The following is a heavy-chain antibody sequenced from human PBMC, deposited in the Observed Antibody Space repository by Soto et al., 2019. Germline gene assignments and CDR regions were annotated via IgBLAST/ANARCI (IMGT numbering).Heavy chain of an antibody. CDR3: ARALTLEGWYDF. CDR1: GYTFTGYY. CDR2: INPNSGGT. Sequence: ASVKVSCKASGYTFTGYYMHWVRQAPGQGLEWMGWINPNSGGTNYAQKFQGWVTMTRDTSISTAYMELSRLRSDDAAVYYCARALTLEGWYDFWGQGTLVTVSS. D-gene: IGHD3-3*01. J-gene: IGHJ4*02. V-gene: IGHV1-2*04.